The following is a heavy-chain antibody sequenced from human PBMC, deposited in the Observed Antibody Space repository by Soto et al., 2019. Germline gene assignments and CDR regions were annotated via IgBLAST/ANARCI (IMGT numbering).Heavy chain of an antibody. V-gene: IGHV3-73*01. D-gene: IGHD3-22*01. CDR2: IRSKANSYAT. CDR1: GFTFSGSA. Sequence: LRLSCAASGFTFSGSAMHWVRQASGKGLEWVGRIRSKANSYATAYAASVKGRFTISRDDSKNTAYLQMNSLKTEDTAVYYCTSNYYDYDSSGYTYWGQGTLVTVSS. J-gene: IGHJ4*02. CDR3: TSNYYDYDSSGYTY.